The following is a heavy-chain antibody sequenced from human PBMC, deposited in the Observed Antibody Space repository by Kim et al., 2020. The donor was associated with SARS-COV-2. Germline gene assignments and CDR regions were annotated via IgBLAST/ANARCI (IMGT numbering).Heavy chain of an antibody. CDR3: ARDGGITRGIDV. D-gene: IGHD1-7*01. Sequence: VSVKVSCKASGYTFTSQGITWVRQAPGQGPEWMGWISPLNGKTKFAQKFEGRVVMTRETSTTTVEMELRSLTSDDTAVYYCARDGGITRGIDVWGQGT. CDR1: GYTFTSQG. CDR2: ISPLNGKT. J-gene: IGHJ6*01. V-gene: IGHV1-18*01.